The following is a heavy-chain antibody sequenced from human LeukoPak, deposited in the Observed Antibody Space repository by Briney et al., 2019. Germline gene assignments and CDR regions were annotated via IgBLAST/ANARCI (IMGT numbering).Heavy chain of an antibody. CDR1: GGSISYYY. CDR2: IYTSGST. J-gene: IGHJ4*02. CDR3: ASAEYYGSGSFDY. D-gene: IGHD3-10*01. V-gene: IGHV4-4*07. Sequence: PSETLSLTCTVSGGSISYYYWSWIRQPAGKGLEWIGRIYTSGSTNYNPSLKSRVTISVDTSKNQFSLKLSSVTAADTAVYYCASAEYYGSGSFDYWGQGTLVTVSS.